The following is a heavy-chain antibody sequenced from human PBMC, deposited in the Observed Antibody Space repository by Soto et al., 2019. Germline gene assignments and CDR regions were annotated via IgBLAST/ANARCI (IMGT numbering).Heavy chain of an antibody. CDR3: ARGIPQTRYSSSWPFDP. J-gene: IGHJ5*02. V-gene: IGHV4-34*01. D-gene: IGHD6-13*01. Sequence: QVQLQQWGAELLKPSETLSLTCAVYGGSFSGYYWSWIRQPPGKGLEWIGEINHSGSTNYNPSLKSRVTIAVDTSKNQFSLKLSSVTAADTAVYYCARGIPQTRYSSSWPFDPWCQGTLVTVYS. CDR1: GGSFSGYY. CDR2: INHSGST.